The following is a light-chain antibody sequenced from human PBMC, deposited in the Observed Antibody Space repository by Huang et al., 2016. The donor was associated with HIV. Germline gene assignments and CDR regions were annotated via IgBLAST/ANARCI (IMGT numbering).Light chain of an antibody. Sequence: DIQMTQSPSSLSASVGDRVTITCRESQSISTYLNWYQQRPGKVPKILSYAASTLQSGVPSRFSGSGSGTDFTLTISSLQPEDFATYYCQQSYTPFLTFGGGTKV. J-gene: IGKJ4*01. CDR3: QQSYTPFLT. V-gene: IGKV1-39*01. CDR2: AAS. CDR1: QSISTY.